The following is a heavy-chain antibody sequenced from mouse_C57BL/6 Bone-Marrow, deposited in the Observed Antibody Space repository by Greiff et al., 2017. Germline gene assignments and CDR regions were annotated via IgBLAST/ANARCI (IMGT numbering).Heavy chain of an antibody. Sequence: QVQLQQPGAELVKPGASVKMSCKASGYTFTSYWITWVKQRPGQGLEWIGDIYPGSGSTNYNEKFKSKATLTVDTSSSTAYMQLSSLTSEDSAVYYGEGYYGSSPWYFDVWGTGTTVTVSA. J-gene: IGHJ1*03. D-gene: IGHD1-1*01. V-gene: IGHV1-55*01. CDR2: IYPGSGST. CDR3: EGYYGSSPWYFDV. CDR1: GYTFTSYW.